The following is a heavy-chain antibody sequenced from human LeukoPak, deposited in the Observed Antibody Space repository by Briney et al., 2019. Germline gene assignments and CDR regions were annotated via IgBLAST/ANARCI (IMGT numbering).Heavy chain of an antibody. D-gene: IGHD6-13*01. J-gene: IGHJ6*03. CDR2: MIPIFGAA. Sequence: GASVKLSCKPSGGTFTSYAISWVRQAPGQGLEWMGGMIPIFGAANYAQTSQGRVTITTEEPTSTTCMEVSSLIAQHTAVYYCASELNSSCYGGYYYYMDVWGKGTTVSVSS. CDR3: ASELNSSCYGGYYYYMDV. CDR1: GGTFTSYA. V-gene: IGHV1-69*05.